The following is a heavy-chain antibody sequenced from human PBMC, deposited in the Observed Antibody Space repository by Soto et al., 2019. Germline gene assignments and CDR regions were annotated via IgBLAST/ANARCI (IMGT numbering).Heavy chain of an antibody. D-gene: IGHD4-17*01. V-gene: IGHV1-18*04. Sequence: QVQLIQSGGEVKKPGASVKVSCKASGYTFTSVTIAWVRQAPGQGLEWMGWISTYNGNTKYAQKLQGRFTLTTDTSTIKAYMELRSLRSDDTAVYYCARAGYGDRFFDYWGQGTLV. CDR2: ISTYNGNT. CDR3: ARAGYGDRFFDY. CDR1: GYTFTSVT. J-gene: IGHJ4*02.